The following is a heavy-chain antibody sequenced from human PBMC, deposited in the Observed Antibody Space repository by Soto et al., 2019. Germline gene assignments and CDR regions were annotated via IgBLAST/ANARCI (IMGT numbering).Heavy chain of an antibody. Sequence: QVQLVQSGPEVKNPGASVRVSCVASGYAFTSYGVNWVRQAPGQGLEWMGWIAPHSGRTTYLPKFQGRVTMTADVSTNTVYIELRGLKSADTGIYFCARAATGSYHSAYWGQGTVVTVSS. J-gene: IGHJ4*02. D-gene: IGHD3-10*01. CDR2: IAPHSGRT. V-gene: IGHV1-18*04. CDR3: ARAATGSYHSAY. CDR1: GYAFTSYG.